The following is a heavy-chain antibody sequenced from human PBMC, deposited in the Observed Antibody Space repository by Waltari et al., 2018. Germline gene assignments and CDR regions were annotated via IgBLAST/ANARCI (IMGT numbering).Heavy chain of an antibody. CDR2: ITPSTGVS. D-gene: IGHD3-16*01. Sequence: QVQLLQSGAEVKKPGASVKLSCKASGYTFTSNFIHWVRQAPGQGPEWMGVITPSTGVSNYAQRFQGRVTMTSDTSTSTIYMEVRSLTSQDTATYYCARSATGGTYFDYWGQGTLVTVSS. CDR1: GYTFTSNF. V-gene: IGHV1-46*01. CDR3: ARSATGGTYFDY. J-gene: IGHJ4*02.